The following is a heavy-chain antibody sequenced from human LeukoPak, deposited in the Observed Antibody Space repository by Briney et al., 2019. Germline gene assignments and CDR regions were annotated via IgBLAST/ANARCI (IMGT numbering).Heavy chain of an antibody. D-gene: IGHD6-19*01. V-gene: IGHV3-30*02. CDR2: IRYDGSNK. CDR1: GFTFSSYG. J-gene: IGHJ3*02. CDR3: AKDSSYSSGWPDAFDI. Sequence: GGSLRLSCAASGFTFSSYGMHWVRQAPGKGLEWVAFIRYDGSNKYYADSVKGRFTISRDNSKNTLYLQMNSLRAEDTAVYYCAKDSSYSSGWPDAFDIWGQGTMVTVSS.